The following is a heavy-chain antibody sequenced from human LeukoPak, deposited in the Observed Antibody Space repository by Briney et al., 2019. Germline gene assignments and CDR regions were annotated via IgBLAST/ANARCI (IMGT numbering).Heavy chain of an antibody. CDR2: VSGSGDNT. Sequence: PGGSLRLSCAASGFTFSSYWMSWVRQVPGKGLEWVSAVSGSGDNTNYADSVKGRFTISRDNSKNTLYLQMNSLRAEDTAVYYCAKDLSDYSNYYYYMDVWGKGTTVTVSS. V-gene: IGHV3-23*01. D-gene: IGHD4-11*01. J-gene: IGHJ6*03. CDR3: AKDLSDYSNYYYYMDV. CDR1: GFTFSSYW.